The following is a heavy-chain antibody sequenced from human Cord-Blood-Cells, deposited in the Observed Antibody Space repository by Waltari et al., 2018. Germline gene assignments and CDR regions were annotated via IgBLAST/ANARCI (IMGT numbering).Heavy chain of an antibody. J-gene: IGHJ3*02. V-gene: IGHV1-69*01. CDR3: ASYTYYDSSGNAFDI. CDR1: GGTFSSYA. D-gene: IGHD3-22*01. CDR2: ISPILRTA. Sequence: QVQLVQSGAEVKKPGSSVKVSCKASGGTFSSYAISWVRQAPGQGLEWMGGISPILRTANYAQKFQGRGTITGDESTSTAYMELSSLRSEDTAVYYCASYTYYDSSGNAFDIWGQGTMVTVSS.